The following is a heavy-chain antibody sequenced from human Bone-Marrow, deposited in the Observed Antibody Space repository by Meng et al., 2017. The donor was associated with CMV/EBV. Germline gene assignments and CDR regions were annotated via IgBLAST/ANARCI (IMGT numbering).Heavy chain of an antibody. J-gene: IGHJ4*02. V-gene: IGHV3-21*05. CDR2: ISSSSSYT. Sequence: GGSLRLSCAASGFTFSTYPMNWVRQAPGKGLEWVSYISSSSSYTSYTDSVKGRFTISRDNAKNSLYLQMNSLRAEDTAVYYCARDLPHYSLDYWGQGTLVTVSS. CDR1: GFTFSTYP. D-gene: IGHD4-11*01. CDR3: ARDLPHYSLDY.